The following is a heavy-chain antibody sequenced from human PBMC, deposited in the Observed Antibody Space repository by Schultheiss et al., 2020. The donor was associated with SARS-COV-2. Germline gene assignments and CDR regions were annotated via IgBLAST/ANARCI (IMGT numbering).Heavy chain of an antibody. CDR1: GYSISSGYY. CDR3: ARADGYSYGYYYYYYGMDV. CDR2: IYHSGST. J-gene: IGHJ6*02. V-gene: IGHV4-38-2*01. Sequence: SETLSLTCAVSGYSISSGYYWGWIRQPPGKGLEWIGSIYHSGSTYYNPSLKSRVTISVDTSKNQFSLKLSSVTAADTAVYYCARADGYSYGYYYYYYGMDVWGQGTTVTVSS. D-gene: IGHD5-18*01.